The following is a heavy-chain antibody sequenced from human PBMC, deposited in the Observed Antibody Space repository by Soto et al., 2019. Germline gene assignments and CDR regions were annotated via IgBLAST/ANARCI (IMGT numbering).Heavy chain of an antibody. D-gene: IGHD1-1*01. CDR2: ISGSGGST. Sequence: EVQLLESGGGLVQPGGSLRLSCAASGFTFSSYAMSWVRQAPGKGLEWVSAISGSGGSTYYADSVKGRFTISRDNSKHTLYLQMNSLRAEDTAVYYCAKDLVAERAGIHFDYWGQGTLVTVSS. J-gene: IGHJ4*02. V-gene: IGHV3-23*01. CDR1: GFTFSSYA. CDR3: AKDLVAERAGIHFDY.